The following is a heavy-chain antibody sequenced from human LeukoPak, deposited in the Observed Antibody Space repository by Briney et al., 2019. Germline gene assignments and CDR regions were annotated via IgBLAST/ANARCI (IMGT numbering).Heavy chain of an antibody. D-gene: IGHD3-22*01. CDR2: IIPIFGTA. V-gene: IGHV1-69*05. J-gene: IGHJ3*02. CDR3: ARSSGSDDAFDI. CDR1: GGTFSSYV. Sequence: SVPVSCKASGGTFSSYVISWVRQAPGQGLDWMGRIIPIFGTANYAQKFQGRVTITTDESTSTAYMELSSLRSEDTAVYYCARSSGSDDAFDIWGQGTMVTVSS.